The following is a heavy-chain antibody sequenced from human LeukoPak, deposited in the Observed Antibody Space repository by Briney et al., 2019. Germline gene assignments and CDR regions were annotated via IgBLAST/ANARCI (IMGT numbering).Heavy chain of an antibody. CDR2: IDPTDSYV. Sequence: GESLKISCQASGYTFTRNWISWVRQIPGKGLEGMGTIDPTDSYVNYCPSFEGHVTISTDRSINTVYLHWGSLRASDTAMYYCARHVPGYYGSGTNDFWGQGTLVTVAS. CDR3: ARHVPGYYGSGTNDF. J-gene: IGHJ4*02. V-gene: IGHV5-10-1*01. D-gene: IGHD3-10*01. CDR1: GYTFTRNW.